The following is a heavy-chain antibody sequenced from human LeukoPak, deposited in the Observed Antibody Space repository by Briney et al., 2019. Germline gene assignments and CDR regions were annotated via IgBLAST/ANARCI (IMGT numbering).Heavy chain of an antibody. V-gene: IGHV4-59*12. J-gene: IGHJ4*02. Sequence: SETLPLTCTVSGGSISSYYWSWIRQPPGKGLEWIGYIYYSGSTNYNPSLKSRVTISIDTSKNQFSLKLSSVTAADTAVYYCARGGSYQFDYWGQGTLVTVSS. CDR3: ARGGSYQFDY. D-gene: IGHD1-26*01. CDR1: GGSISSYY. CDR2: IYYSGST.